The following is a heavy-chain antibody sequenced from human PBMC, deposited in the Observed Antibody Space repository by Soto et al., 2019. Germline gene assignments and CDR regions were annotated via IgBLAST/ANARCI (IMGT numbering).Heavy chain of an antibody. CDR3: ARAGGDTAMVPYYYYYYMDV. J-gene: IGHJ6*03. Sequence: ASVKVSCKASGYTFTSYYMHWVRQAPGQGLEWMGIINPSGGSTSYAQKFQGRVTMTRDTSTSTVYMELSSLRSEDTAVYYCARAGGDTAMVPYYYYYYMDVWGKGTTVTVSS. CDR2: INPSGGST. V-gene: IGHV1-46*03. CDR1: GYTFTSYY. D-gene: IGHD5-18*01.